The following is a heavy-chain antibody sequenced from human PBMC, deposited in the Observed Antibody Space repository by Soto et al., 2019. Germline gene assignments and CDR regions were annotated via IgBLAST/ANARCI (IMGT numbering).Heavy chain of an antibody. CDR1: GYSFAGYW. J-gene: IGHJ4*02. D-gene: IGHD3-22*01. V-gene: IGHV5-10-1*01. CDR3: ARQIYDSDSGPNFQDDVDS. CDR2: IDPSDSQT. Sequence: GESLKISCKGSGYSFAGYWITWVRQMPGKGLEWMGRIDPSDSQTYYSPSFRGHVTISAAKSITTVFLQWSSLRASDTAMYYCARQIYDSDSGPNFQDDVDSWGQGTLVTVSS.